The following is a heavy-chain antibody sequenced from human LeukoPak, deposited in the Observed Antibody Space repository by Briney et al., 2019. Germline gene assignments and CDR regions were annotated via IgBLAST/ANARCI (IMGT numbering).Heavy chain of an antibody. CDR1: GFTFSSYA. J-gene: IGHJ4*02. D-gene: IGHD3-16*01. Sequence: GRSLRLSCAASGFTFSSYAMHWVRQAPGKGLEWVAVISYDGSNKYYADSVKGRFTISRDNSKNTLYLQMSSLRAEDTAVYYCARDLGDYFDYWGQGTLVTVSS. CDR3: ARDLGDYFDY. CDR2: ISYDGSNK. V-gene: IGHV3-30-3*01.